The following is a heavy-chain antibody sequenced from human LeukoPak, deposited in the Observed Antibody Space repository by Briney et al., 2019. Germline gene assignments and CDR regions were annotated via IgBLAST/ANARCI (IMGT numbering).Heavy chain of an antibody. D-gene: IGHD1-26*01. CDR3: AKDGSGNYYDHFDY. CDR1: GFTFSRYA. CDR2: ISYDANIGSNK. V-gene: IGHV3-30-3*01. Sequence: GGSLRLSCATSGFTFSRYAMHWVRQAPGKGLEWVALISYDANIGSNKYYADSVKGRFTISRDNSKNTLYLQMNSLRVEDTAVYYCAKDGSGNYYDHFDYWGQGTLVTVSS. J-gene: IGHJ4*02.